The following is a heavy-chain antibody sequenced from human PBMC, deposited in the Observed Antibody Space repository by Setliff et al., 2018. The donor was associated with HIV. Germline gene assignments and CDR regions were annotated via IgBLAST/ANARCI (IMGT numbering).Heavy chain of an antibody. V-gene: IGHV3-7*01. D-gene: IGHD4-4*01. CDR1: GFTFSTYW. CDR3: VRGNGCVQDY. CDR2: IKADGSEK. Sequence: GGSLRLSCAASGFTFSTYWMGWIRQVPGKGLEWGANIKADGSEKYYMNSVKGRITISRDNAKKSLYLQMNGLRADDTAVYYCVRGNGCVQDYWGQGTLVTVSS. J-gene: IGHJ4*02.